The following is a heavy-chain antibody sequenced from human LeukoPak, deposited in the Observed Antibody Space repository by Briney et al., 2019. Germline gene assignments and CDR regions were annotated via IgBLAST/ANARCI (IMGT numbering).Heavy chain of an antibody. CDR1: GYTFTSYY. CDR2: INPSGGST. J-gene: IGHJ2*01. Sequence: ASVKVSCKASGYTFTSYYMHWVRQAPGQGLEWMGIINPSGGSTSYAQKFQGRVTITRDMSTSTVYMELSSLRSEDTAVYYCARCRLLDWYFDLWGRGTLVTVSS. CDR3: ARCRLLDWYFDL. V-gene: IGHV1-46*01. D-gene: IGHD2-21*02.